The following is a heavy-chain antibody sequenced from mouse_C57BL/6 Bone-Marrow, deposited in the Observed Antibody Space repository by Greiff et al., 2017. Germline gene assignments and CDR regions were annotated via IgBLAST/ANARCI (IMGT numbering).Heavy chain of an antibody. J-gene: IGHJ3*01. V-gene: IGHV1-4*01. CDR3: ARGKLRLRKVAY. CDR1: GYTFTSYT. D-gene: IGHD3-2*02. Sequence: VQLQQSGAELARPGASVKMSCKASGYTFTSYTMHWVKQMPGQGLEWIGYINPSSGYTKYNQKFKDKATLTADKFSSTAYMQLSSLTSEDSAVYYCARGKLRLRKVAYWGQGTLVTVSA. CDR2: INPSSGYT.